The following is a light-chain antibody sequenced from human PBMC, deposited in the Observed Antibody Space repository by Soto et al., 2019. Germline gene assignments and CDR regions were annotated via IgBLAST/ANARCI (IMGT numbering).Light chain of an antibody. CDR1: QSVSRD. CDR2: DAS. V-gene: IGKV3-11*01. J-gene: IGKJ3*01. Sequence: DIVLTQSPATLSLSPGERATLSCRASQSVSRDFAWYQQKPDQAPRLLIYDASNRATGIPARFSGSGSGTDFTLTITSLQPEDFAVYYCQHRHNFGPGTKVDFK. CDR3: QHRHN.